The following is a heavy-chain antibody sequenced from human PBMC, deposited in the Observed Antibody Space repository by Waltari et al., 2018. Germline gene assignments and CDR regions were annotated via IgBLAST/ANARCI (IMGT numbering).Heavy chain of an antibody. CDR3: ARHLQWLVRY. V-gene: IGHV4-39*01. J-gene: IGHJ4*02. CDR2: IYYSGST. D-gene: IGHD6-19*01. CDR1: GGSISSSSYY. Sequence: QLQLQESGPGLVKPSETLSLTCTVPGGSISSSSYYWGWIRQPPGKGLEWIGSIYYSGSTYYNPSLKSRVTISVDTSKNQFSLKLSSVTAADTAVYYCARHLQWLVRYWGQGTLVTVST.